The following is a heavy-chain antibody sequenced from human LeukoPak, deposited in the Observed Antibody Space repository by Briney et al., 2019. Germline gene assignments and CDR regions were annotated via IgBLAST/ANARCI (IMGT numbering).Heavy chain of an antibody. CDR3: TTVYYYDSSGYHPQLDY. D-gene: IGHD3-22*01. CDR1: GFTFSNAW. V-gene: IGHV3-15*01. Sequence: GGSLRLSCAASGFTFSNAWMICVRQAPGKGREWVGRIKSKTHSGTTDYAAPVKGIFTISRDDSKNTLYLQMNSLKTEDTAVYYCTTVYYYDSSGYHPQLDYWGQGTLVTVSS. J-gene: IGHJ4*02. CDR2: IKSKTHSGTT.